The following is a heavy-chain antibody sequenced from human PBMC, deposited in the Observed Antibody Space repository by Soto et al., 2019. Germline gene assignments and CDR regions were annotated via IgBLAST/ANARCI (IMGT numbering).Heavy chain of an antibody. Sequence: TLSLTCAVSGGSISSSNWWSWVRQPQGKGLEWIGEIYHSGSTNYNTSLKSRVTISVDKSKNQFSLKLSSVTAADTAVYYCARRNIVVVPAAIGWFDPWGQGTLVTVSS. V-gene: IGHV4-4*02. CDR1: GGSISSSNW. J-gene: IGHJ5*02. CDR2: IYHSGST. D-gene: IGHD2-2*01. CDR3: ARRNIVVVPAAIGWFDP.